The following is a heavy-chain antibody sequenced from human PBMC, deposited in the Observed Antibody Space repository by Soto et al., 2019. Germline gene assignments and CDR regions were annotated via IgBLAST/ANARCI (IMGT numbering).Heavy chain of an antibody. CDR1: GYTFPSYD. V-gene: IGHV1-8*01. J-gene: IGHJ5*02. D-gene: IGHD3-10*01. Sequence: QVQLVQSGAEVKKPGASVKVSCKASGYTFPSYDINWVRQATGQGLEGMGWMNTTSGNTGDAQKYQGRVTMTRNTSISTAYMELSSLRSEDTAVYYCAREHYGNSAWFDPWGQGTLVTVSS. CDR3: AREHYGNSAWFDP. CDR2: MNTTSGNT.